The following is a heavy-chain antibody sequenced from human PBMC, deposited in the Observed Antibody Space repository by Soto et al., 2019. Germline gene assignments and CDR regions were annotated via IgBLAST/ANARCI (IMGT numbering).Heavy chain of an antibody. D-gene: IGHD6-13*01. V-gene: IGHV1-3*01. CDR3: ARRTLLTAGNYYYYGMDV. J-gene: IGHJ6*02. CDR1: GDTFTSYA. CDR2: INAGNGNT. Sequence: GASVKVSCKASGDTFTSYAMHWVRQAPGQRLEWMGWINAGNGNTKYSQKFQGRVTITRDTSASTAYMELSSLRSEDTAVYYCARRTLLTAGNYYYYGMDVWGRGSPVTVSS.